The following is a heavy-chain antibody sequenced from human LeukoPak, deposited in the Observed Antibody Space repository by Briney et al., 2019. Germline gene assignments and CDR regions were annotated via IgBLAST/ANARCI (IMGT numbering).Heavy chain of an antibody. Sequence: EASVKVSCKASGYTFTGYYMHWVRQAPGQGLEWMGWINPNSGGTNYAQKFQGRVTMTRVTSISTVYMELNSLTSDDTAVYYCARGVADSGGRRLDYWGQGTLVTVSS. D-gene: IGHD3-22*01. CDR2: INPNSGGT. J-gene: IGHJ4*02. CDR3: ARGVADSGGRRLDY. V-gene: IGHV1-2*02. CDR1: GYTFTGYY.